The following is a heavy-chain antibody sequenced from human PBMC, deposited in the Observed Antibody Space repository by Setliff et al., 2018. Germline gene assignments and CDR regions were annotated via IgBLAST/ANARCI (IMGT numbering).Heavy chain of an antibody. CDR2: VSPRSTFI. CDR1: GFTFSSYW. D-gene: IGHD3-9*01. CDR3: ATSSYYDNAGYRFFDN. V-gene: IGHV3-21*05. J-gene: IGHJ4*02. Sequence: GFLRLSCAASGFTFSSYWMSWVRQAPGKGLEWLSYVSPRSTFIHVADSVRGRFTVSRDDARGSVLLQMNSLRAEDTGIYYCATSSYYDNAGYRFFDNWGQGTQVTVSS.